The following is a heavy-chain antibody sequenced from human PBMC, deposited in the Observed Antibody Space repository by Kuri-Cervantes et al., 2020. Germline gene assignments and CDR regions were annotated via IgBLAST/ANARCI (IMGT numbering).Heavy chain of an antibody. CDR2: ISYDGSNK. CDR3: ARALQYQNWFDP. V-gene: IGHV3-30*04. D-gene: IGHD4-11*01. CDR1: GFTSSSYA. Sequence: GGSLRLSCAASGFTSSSYAMHWVRQAPGKGLEWVAVISYDGSNKYYADSVKGRFTISRDNSKNTLYLQMNSLRAEDTAVYYCARALQYQNWFDPWGQGTLVTVSS. J-gene: IGHJ5*02.